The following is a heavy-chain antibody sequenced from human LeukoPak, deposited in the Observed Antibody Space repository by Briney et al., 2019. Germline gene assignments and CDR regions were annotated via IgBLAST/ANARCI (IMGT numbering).Heavy chain of an antibody. CDR2: ISSDESST. J-gene: IGHJ5*02. Sequence: GGSLRLSCAASGFTFSHHWMHWVRQAPGKGLVWVSHISSDESSTTYADSVKGRFTISRDNSKNTLYLQMNSLRAEDTAVYYCAREQVIVGATMFDPWGQGTLVTVSS. V-gene: IGHV3-74*01. CDR3: AREQVIVGATMFDP. CDR1: GFTFSHHW. D-gene: IGHD1-26*01.